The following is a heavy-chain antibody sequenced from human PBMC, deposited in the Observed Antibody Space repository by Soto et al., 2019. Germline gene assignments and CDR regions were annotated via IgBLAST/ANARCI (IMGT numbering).Heavy chain of an antibody. CDR3: AGIVATIEAPYYYYYGMDV. J-gene: IGHJ6*02. CDR2: IIPIFGTA. V-gene: IGHV1-69*13. D-gene: IGHD5-12*01. Sequence: ASVKVSCKASGGTFSSYAISWVRQAPGQGLEWMGGIIPIFGTANYAQKFQGRVTITADESTNTAYMELSSLRSEDTAVYYCAGIVATIEAPYYYYYGMDVWGQGTTVTVSS. CDR1: GGTFSSYA.